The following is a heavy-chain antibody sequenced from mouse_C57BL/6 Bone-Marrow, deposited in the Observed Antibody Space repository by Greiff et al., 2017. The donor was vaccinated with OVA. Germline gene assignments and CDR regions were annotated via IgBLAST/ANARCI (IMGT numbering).Heavy chain of an antibody. Sequence: VQLQQSGPELVKPGASVKMSCKASGYTFTDYNMHWVKQSHGQSLEWIGYINPNNGGTSYNQKFKGKATLTVNKSSSTAYMELRSLTSEDSAVYYCARTYYSNYSWFAYWGQGTLVTVSA. J-gene: IGHJ3*01. CDR1: GYTFTDYN. CDR3: ARTYYSNYSWFAY. CDR2: INPNNGGT. D-gene: IGHD2-5*01. V-gene: IGHV1-22*01.